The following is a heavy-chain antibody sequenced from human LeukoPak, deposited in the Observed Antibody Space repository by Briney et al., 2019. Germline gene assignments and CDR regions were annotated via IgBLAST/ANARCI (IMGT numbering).Heavy chain of an antibody. J-gene: IGHJ6*03. CDR1: GFIFSNSA. CDR2: ISFDGNNK. V-gene: IGHV3-30*04. D-gene: IGHD6-6*01. Sequence: GGSLRLSCAASGFIFSNSATYWVRQAPGKGLERVAVISFDGNNKYEADSVKGRFTISRDNSRNTLYLQMNSLRVDDTAVYYCARDPKSSGYYYHYMDVWGKGTTVIVSS. CDR3: ARDPKSSGYYYHYMDV.